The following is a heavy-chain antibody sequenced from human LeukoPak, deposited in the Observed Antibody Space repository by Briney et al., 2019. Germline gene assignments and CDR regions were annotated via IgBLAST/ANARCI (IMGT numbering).Heavy chain of an antibody. CDR2: INHSVST. Sequence: SDTLSLTCAVYGGSFSGYYWSWIRQPPGKGLEWIGEINHSVSTNYNPSLKSRVTISVDTSKNQFSLKLRSVTAADTAVYYCARGKYSSSSYRLSWFDPWGQGTLVTVSS. V-gene: IGHV4-34*01. J-gene: IGHJ5*02. CDR1: GGSFSGYY. CDR3: ARGKYSSSSYRLSWFDP. D-gene: IGHD6-6*01.